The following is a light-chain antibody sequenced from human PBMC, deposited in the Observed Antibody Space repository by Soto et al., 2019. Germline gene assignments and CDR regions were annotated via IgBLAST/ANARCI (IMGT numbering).Light chain of an antibody. Sequence: DIQMTQSPSSLSASVGDRVTITCRASQSISSYLNWYQQKPGKAPTLLMYAASSLQSGVPSRFSGSGSGTDFTLTISSLQPEDFATYYCQQSYSTPPTFGGGTKVEIK. CDR2: AAS. J-gene: IGKJ4*01. CDR1: QSISSY. CDR3: QQSYSTPPT. V-gene: IGKV1-39*01.